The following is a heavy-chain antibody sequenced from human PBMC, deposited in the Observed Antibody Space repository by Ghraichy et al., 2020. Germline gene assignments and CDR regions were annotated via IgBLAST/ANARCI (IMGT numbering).Heavy chain of an antibody. J-gene: IGHJ3*02. D-gene: IGHD3-16*01. CDR2: IFANGNV. Sequence: SETLSLTCTVSGVSISSNDDYWGWMRQPPGKGREWIGSIFANGNVYYNPSLKSRVTISVDTSKNQFSLKLSSVLDADTAVYYCARHHWRGNDAFDIWGQGTLVTVSS. CDR3: ARHHWRGNDAFDI. CDR1: GVSISSNDDY. V-gene: IGHV4-39*01.